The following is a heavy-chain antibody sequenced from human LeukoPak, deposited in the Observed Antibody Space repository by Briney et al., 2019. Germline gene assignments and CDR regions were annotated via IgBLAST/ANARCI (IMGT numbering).Heavy chain of an antibody. D-gene: IGHD6-6*01. Sequence: PGGSLRLSCAASGFTFTDYYMSWIRQAPGKGLEWVSYITNSGTTIYYADSVKGRFTISRDNAKNSLYLQMNSLRAEDTAVYYCAKGIAARSYYYYMDVWGKGTTVTVSS. CDR3: AKGIAARSYYYYMDV. CDR2: ITNSGTTI. J-gene: IGHJ6*03. V-gene: IGHV3-11*01. CDR1: GFTFTDYY.